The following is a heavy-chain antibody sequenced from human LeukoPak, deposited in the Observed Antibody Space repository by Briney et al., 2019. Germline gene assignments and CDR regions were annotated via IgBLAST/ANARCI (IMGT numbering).Heavy chain of an antibody. CDR2: IYHSGST. J-gene: IGHJ3*02. CDR3: ARHPRGDFDI. CDR1: GYSISSGYY. V-gene: IGHV4-38-2*01. Sequence: SETLSLTCAVSGYSISSGYYWGWIRQPPGKGLEWIGSIYHSGSTYYNPSLKSRVTISVDTSKNQFSPKLSSVTAADTAVYYCARHPRGDFDIWGQGTMVTVSS.